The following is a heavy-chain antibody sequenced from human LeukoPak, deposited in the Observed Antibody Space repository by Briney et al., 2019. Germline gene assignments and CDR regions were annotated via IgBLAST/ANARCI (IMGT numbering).Heavy chain of an antibody. CDR3: ARDYVWGSPESDY. CDR2: IKTDGGEK. J-gene: IGHJ4*02. V-gene: IGHV3-7*01. CDR1: GFTVSSDS. Sequence: GGSLRLSCTVSGFTVSSDSMSWFRQAPGKGLEWVGNIKTDGGEKYYVDSVRGRFTISRDNAKNSLYLQMNSLRAEDTAVYYCARDYVWGSPESDYWGQGTLVTVSS. D-gene: IGHD7-27*01.